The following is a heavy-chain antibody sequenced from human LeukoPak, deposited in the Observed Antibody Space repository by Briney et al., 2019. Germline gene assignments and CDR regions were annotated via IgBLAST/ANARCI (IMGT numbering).Heavy chain of an antibody. CDR2: ISYDGSNK. CDR1: GFTFSNYA. J-gene: IGHJ4*02. D-gene: IGHD3-10*01. Sequence: GGSLRLSCAASGFTFSNYAMHWVRQAPGKGLEWVAVISYDGSNKYYADSVKGRFIISRDNSKNTLYLQMNSLRAEDTAVYYCARDHYGSGSYYLFDYWGQGTLVTVSS. V-gene: IGHV3-30*04. CDR3: ARDHYGSGSYYLFDY.